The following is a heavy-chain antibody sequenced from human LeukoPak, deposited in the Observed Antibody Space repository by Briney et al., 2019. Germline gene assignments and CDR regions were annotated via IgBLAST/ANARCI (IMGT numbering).Heavy chain of an antibody. Sequence: QTGGSLRLSCAASGFTFRSYWMSWVRQAPGKGLEWVANIKEDGSEKYFVDSVKGRFTISRDNAKNSLYLQMNSLRAEDTAVYYCARDYPYYYDGVWYCDYWGQGTLVTVSS. CDR1: GFTFRSYW. CDR2: IKEDGSEK. V-gene: IGHV3-7*01. CDR3: ARDYPYYYDGVWYCDY. D-gene: IGHD3-22*01. J-gene: IGHJ4*02.